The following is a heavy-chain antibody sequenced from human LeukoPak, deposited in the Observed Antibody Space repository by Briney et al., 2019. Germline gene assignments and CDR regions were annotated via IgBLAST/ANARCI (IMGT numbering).Heavy chain of an antibody. CDR2: IYHSGST. CDR1: GGSISSSNW. J-gene: IGHJ5*02. D-gene: IGHD6-19*01. Sequence: SETLSLTCAVSGGSISSSNWWSWVRQPPGKGLEWIGEIYHSGSTNYNPSLKSRVTILVDKSKNQFSLKLTSVTAADTAVYYCARVGLTYSSGSYALGSNWFDPWGQGTLVTVSS. V-gene: IGHV4-4*02. CDR3: ARVGLTYSSGSYALGSNWFDP.